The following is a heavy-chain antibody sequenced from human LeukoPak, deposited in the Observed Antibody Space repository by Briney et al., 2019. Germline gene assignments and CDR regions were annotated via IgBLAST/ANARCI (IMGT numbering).Heavy chain of an antibody. D-gene: IGHD3-16*01. CDR1: GGSISSYY. Sequence: SETLSLTCTVSGGSISSYYWGWIRQPPGKGLEWIGSIYYSGSTYYNPSLKSRVTISVDTSKNQFSLKLSSVTAADTAVYYCARDRGGGQYYFDYWGQGTLVTVSS. CDR2: IYYSGST. V-gene: IGHV4-39*07. CDR3: ARDRGGGQYYFDY. J-gene: IGHJ4*02.